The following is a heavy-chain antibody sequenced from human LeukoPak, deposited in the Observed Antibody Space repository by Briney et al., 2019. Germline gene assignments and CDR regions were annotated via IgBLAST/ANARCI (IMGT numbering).Heavy chain of an antibody. CDR1: GFTFSSYS. CDR3: ARALGLAYFDY. Sequence: GGSLRLSCAASGFTFSSYSMNWDRQAPGKGLEWVSSISSSSSYIYYADSVKGRFTISRDNAKNSLYLQMNSLRAEDTAVYYCARALGLAYFDYWGQGTLVTVSS. V-gene: IGHV3-21*01. CDR2: ISSSSSYI. J-gene: IGHJ4*02.